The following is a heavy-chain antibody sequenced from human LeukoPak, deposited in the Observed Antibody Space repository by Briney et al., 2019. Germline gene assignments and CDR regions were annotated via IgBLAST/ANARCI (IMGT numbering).Heavy chain of an antibody. CDR3: ARGDSSSWNHFDY. V-gene: IGHV1-2*04. Sequence: EASVKVSCKASGYTFTSYDINWVRQATGQGLEWMGWINPNSGGTNYAQKFQGWVTMTRDTSISTAYMELSRLRSDDTAVYYCARGDSSSWNHFDYWGQGTLVTVSS. CDR1: GYTFTSYD. CDR2: INPNSGGT. J-gene: IGHJ4*02. D-gene: IGHD6-13*01.